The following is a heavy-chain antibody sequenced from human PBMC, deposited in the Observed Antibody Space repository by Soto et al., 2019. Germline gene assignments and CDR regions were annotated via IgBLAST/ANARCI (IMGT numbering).Heavy chain of an antibody. Sequence: PSETLSLTCAVSGGSISSGGYSWSWIRQPPGKGLEWIGYIYHSGSTYYNPSLKSRVTISVDRSKNQFSLKLSSVTAADTAVYYCARGPYYYDSSGFKFGYNWFDPWAREPWSPSPQ. CDR1: GGSISSGGYS. D-gene: IGHD3-22*01. CDR3: ARGPYYYDSSGFKFGYNWFDP. J-gene: IGHJ5*02. V-gene: IGHV4-30-2*01. CDR2: IYHSGST.